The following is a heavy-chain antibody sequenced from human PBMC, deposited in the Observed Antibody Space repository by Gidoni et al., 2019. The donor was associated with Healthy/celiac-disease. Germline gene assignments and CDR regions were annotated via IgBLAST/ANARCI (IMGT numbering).Heavy chain of an antibody. D-gene: IGHD6-13*01. CDR1: GGSISSSSYY. J-gene: IGHJ4*02. CDR2: IYYSGST. CDR3: ARHPEQATDFDY. Sequence: QLQLQESGPGLVKPSETLSLTCTVSGGSISSSSYYWGWIRQPPGKGLEWIGSIYYSGSTYYNPSLKSRVTISVDTSKNQFSLKLSSVTAADTAVYYCARHPEQATDFDYWGQGTLVTVSS. V-gene: IGHV4-39*01.